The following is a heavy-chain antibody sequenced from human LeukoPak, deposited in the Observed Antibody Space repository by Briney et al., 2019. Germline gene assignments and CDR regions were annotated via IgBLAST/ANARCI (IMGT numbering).Heavy chain of an antibody. J-gene: IGHJ4*02. V-gene: IGHV3-53*01. D-gene: IGHD6-13*01. CDR1: GFTVSSNY. CDR2: IYSGGST. Sequence: GGSLRLSCAASGFTVSSNYMSWVRQAPGKGLEWVSVIYSGGSTYYADSVKGRFTISGDNSKNTLYLQMNSLRAEDTAVYCCARGHSSSWYGRYYFDYWGQGTLVTVSS. CDR3: ARGHSSSWYGRYYFDY.